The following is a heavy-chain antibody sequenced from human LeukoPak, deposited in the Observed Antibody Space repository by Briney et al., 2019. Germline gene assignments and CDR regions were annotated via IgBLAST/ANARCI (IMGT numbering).Heavy chain of an antibody. V-gene: IGHV3-64*01. J-gene: IGHJ5*02. D-gene: IGHD2-8*02. Sequence: GGSLRLSCAGSGFTFSVYSMHWVRQAPGRGLEYVSAINPNGDSTYYANSVKGRFTISRDNSKNTLYLQMGSLRAEDMAMYYCAKGTTGTWGQGTLVTVSS. CDR1: GFTFSVYS. CDR3: AKGTTGT. CDR2: INPNGDST.